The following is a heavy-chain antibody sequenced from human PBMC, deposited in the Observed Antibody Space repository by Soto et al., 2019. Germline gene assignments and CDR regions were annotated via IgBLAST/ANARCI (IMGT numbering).Heavy chain of an antibody. CDR3: AHREYYFATVTYYHVRWFDP. V-gene: IGHV2-5*01. D-gene: IGHD3-10*01. CDR1: GFSLKSSGVG. Sequence: SGPTLVNPTQTLTLTCTFSGFSLKSSGVGVAWIRQPPGKALEWLALVYWSDEKRYSPSLKNRLTITKDTSKNEVVLTMTNMDPLDTAIYYCAHREYYFATVTYYHVRWFDPWGQGILVTVSS. J-gene: IGHJ5*02. CDR2: VYWSDEK.